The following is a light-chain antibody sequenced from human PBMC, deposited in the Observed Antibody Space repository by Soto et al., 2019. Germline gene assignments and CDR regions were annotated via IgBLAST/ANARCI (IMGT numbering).Light chain of an antibody. CDR2: DAS. CDR1: QRVRSN. CDR3: QQYDNWPRT. V-gene: IGKV3-15*01. Sequence: EKVMTQSPATLSVSPGERATLSCRASQRVRSNLASYQQKPGQPPRLLIYDASTRATGIPSRFSGSGSGTEFTLTISSLKSEDFAVYYCQQYDNWPRTFGQGTRVDFK. J-gene: IGKJ1*01.